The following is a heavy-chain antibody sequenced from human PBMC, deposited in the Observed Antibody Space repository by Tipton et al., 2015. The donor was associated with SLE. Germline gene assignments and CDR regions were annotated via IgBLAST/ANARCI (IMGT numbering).Heavy chain of an antibody. CDR2: IYFTGNT. D-gene: IGHD3-16*01. J-gene: IGHJ6*03. CDR3: ARGGPTWVYYYYMDV. CDR1: GGSITSSSYY. V-gene: IGHV4-39*07. Sequence: TLSLTCTVSGGSITSSSYYWGWIRQPPGMGLEWIGSIYFTGNTYYNPSLKSRVSFFLDTSKNQFSLRLTSVTAADTAVYVCARGGPTWVYYYYMDVWGKGTTVTVSS.